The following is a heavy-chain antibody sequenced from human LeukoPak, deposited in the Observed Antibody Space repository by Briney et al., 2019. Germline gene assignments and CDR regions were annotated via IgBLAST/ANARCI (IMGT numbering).Heavy chain of an antibody. J-gene: IGHJ6*03. CDR3: ARDLRRRVTAIGYGPREYYYYMDV. D-gene: IGHD2-21*02. V-gene: IGHV4-4*07. Sequence: SETLSLTCTVSGGSISSYSWSWIRQPAVKGLEWIGRMYTSGGTKYNPSPKSRVTMSVDTYKHPFYLKLSSVTAAETAVYYCARDLRRRVTAIGYGPREYYYYMDVWGKGTTVTISS. CDR2: MYTSGGT. CDR1: GGSISSYS.